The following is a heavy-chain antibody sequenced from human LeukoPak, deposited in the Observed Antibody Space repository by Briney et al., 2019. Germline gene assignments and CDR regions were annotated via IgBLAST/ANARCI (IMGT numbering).Heavy chain of an antibody. CDR3: AREHDAAGNFDY. CDR2: ISYDGSNK. V-gene: IGHV3-30-3*01. Sequence: GGSLRLSCAASGFTFSSYAMHWVRQAPGKGLEWVAVISYDGSNKYYADSVKGRFTISRDNSKNTLYLQMNSLRAEDTAVYYCAREHDAAGNFDYWGQGTLVTVSS. CDR1: GFTFSSYA. D-gene: IGHD6-19*01. J-gene: IGHJ4*02.